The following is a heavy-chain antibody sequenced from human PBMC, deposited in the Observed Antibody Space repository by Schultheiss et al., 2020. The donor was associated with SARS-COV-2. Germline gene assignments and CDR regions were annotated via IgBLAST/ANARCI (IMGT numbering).Heavy chain of an antibody. CDR3: AREIVQNYCSSTSCYSPYMDV. Sequence: GGSLRLSCAASGFTFSSYAMSWVRQAPGKGLEWVSAISGSGGSTYYADSVKGRFTISRDNSKNTLYLQMNSLKTEDTAVYYCAREIVQNYCSSTSCYSPYMDVWGKGTTVTVSS. CDR2: ISGSGGST. J-gene: IGHJ6*03. CDR1: GFTFSSYA. D-gene: IGHD2-2*02. V-gene: IGHV3-23*01.